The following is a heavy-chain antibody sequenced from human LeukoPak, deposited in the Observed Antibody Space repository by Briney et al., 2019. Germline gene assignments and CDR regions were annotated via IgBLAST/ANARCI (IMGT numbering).Heavy chain of an antibody. J-gene: IGHJ4*02. D-gene: IGHD3-10*01. CDR2: ITNSGGST. CDR1: GFTFSSYV. Sequence: PGGSLRLSCAASGFTFSSYVMSWVRQAPGKGLAWVSGITNSGGSTNYADSVKGRFTISRDNSENTLYLQMNSLRAEDTAVYYCARGGSFDYWGQGTLVTVSS. CDR3: ARGGSFDY. V-gene: IGHV3-23*01.